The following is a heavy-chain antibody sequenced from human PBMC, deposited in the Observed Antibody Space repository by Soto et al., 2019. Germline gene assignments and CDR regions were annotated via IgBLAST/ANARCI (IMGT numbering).Heavy chain of an antibody. Sequence: QLQLQESGPGLVKPSETLSLTCTVSGGSISSSSYYWGWIRQPPGKGLEWIGSIYYSGSTYYNPSLKSRVTISVDTSKNQFSLKLSSVTAADTAVYYCAVRVPAANLLDYWGQGTLVTVSS. V-gene: IGHV4-39*01. D-gene: IGHD2-2*01. J-gene: IGHJ4*02. CDR3: AVRVPAANLLDY. CDR2: IYYSGST. CDR1: GGSISSSSYY.